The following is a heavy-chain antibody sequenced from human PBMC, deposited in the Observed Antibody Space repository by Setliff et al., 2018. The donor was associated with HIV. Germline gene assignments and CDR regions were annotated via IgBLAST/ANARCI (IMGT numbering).Heavy chain of an antibody. CDR1: GDSIGDYY. J-gene: IGHJ3*02. V-gene: IGHV4-4*07. CDR3: ARDGVWSSGLDAFDI. D-gene: IGHD3-22*01. CDR2: IETSGGNI. Sequence: SETLSLTCTVSGDSIGDYYWSWIRQAAGKGLEWIGRIETSGGNIDSNPSFKSRVTMSGDTPKNQFSLKLSSVTATDTAVYYCARDGVWSSGLDAFDIWGQGTMVTVSS.